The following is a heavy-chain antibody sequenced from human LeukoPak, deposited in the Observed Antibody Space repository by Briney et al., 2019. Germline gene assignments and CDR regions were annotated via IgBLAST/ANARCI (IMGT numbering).Heavy chain of an antibody. Sequence: SSETLSLTCSVSGGSMSDSITWGWVRQPPGKGLEWLANIHDDGRTAPNPSLRSRLTISQDRSKNQFSLKVSSVTAADTAFYCCAKVLTAAGLDLWGQGILVTVSS. CDR1: GGSMSDSIT. J-gene: IGHJ5*02. V-gene: IGHV4/OR15-8*01. CDR2: IHDDGRT. D-gene: IGHD6-25*01. CDR3: AKVLTAAGLDL.